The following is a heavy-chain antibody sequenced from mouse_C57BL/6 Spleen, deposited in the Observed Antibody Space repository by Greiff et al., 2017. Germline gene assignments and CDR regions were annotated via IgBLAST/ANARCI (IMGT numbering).Heavy chain of an antibody. J-gene: IGHJ1*03. CDR1: GYSFTGYY. CDR3: ARSPYYDGSSLLWYFDV. CDR2: INPSTGGT. Sequence: VQLQQSGPELVKPGASVKISCKASGYSFTGYYMNWVKQSPEKSLEWIGEINPSTGGTTYNQKFKAKATLTVDKSSSTAYMQLKSLTSEDSAVYYCARSPYYDGSSLLWYFDVWGTGTTVTVSS. V-gene: IGHV1-42*01. D-gene: IGHD1-1*01.